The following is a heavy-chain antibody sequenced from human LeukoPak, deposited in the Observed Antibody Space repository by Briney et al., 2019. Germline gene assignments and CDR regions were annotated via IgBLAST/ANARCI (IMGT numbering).Heavy chain of an antibody. V-gene: IGHV3-64*01. J-gene: IGHJ4*02. CDR3: ARVGLTLVRGVIGTIDY. CDR1: GFTFSNYA. Sequence: QPGGSLRLSCAASGFTFSNYAMHWVRQAPGKGLEYVSAIGSNGGSTYYANSVKGRFTISRDNSKNTLYLQMGSLRAEDMAVYYCARVGLTLVRGVIGTIDYWGQGTLVAVSS. D-gene: IGHD3-10*01. CDR2: IGSNGGST.